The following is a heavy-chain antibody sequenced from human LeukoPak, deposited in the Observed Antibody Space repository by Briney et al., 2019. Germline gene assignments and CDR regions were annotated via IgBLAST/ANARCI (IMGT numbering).Heavy chain of an antibody. CDR3: AREDGLYNWFDP. CDR1: GFTFSSYA. J-gene: IGHJ5*02. Sequence: GGSLRLSCAASGFTFSSYAMHWVRQAPGKGLERVAVISYDGSNKYYAGSVKGRFTISRDNSKNTLYLQMNSLRAEDTAVYYCAREDGLYNWFDPWGQGTLVTVSS. CDR2: ISYDGSNK. V-gene: IGHV3-30-3*01. D-gene: IGHD3/OR15-3a*01.